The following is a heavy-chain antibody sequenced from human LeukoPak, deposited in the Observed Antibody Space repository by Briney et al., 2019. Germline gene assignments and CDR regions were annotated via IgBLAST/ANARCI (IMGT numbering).Heavy chain of an antibody. J-gene: IGHJ4*02. V-gene: IGHV3-48*01. Sequence: PGGSLRLSCAASGFTVSSNYMSWVRQAPGKGLEWISSISGSSNSIEYADSVEGRFSISRDNAKNSMDLQMNSLRADDTAMYYCARDLGLRRNGYNPFDYWGQGVLVTVSS. D-gene: IGHD5-24*01. CDR2: ISGSSNSI. CDR1: GFTVSSNY. CDR3: ARDLGLRRNGYNPFDY.